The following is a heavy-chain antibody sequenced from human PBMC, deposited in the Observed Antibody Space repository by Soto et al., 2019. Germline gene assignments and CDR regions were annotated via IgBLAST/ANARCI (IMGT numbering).Heavy chain of an antibody. CDR3: ARGGFIEMATTIRPALYYYYGMDV. D-gene: IGHD5-12*01. Sequence: GGSLRLSCAASGFTFSSYGMHWVRQAPGKGLEWVAVIWYDGSNKYYADSVKGRFTISRDNSKNTLYLQMNSLRAEDTAVYYCARGGFIEMATTIRPALYYYYGMDVWGQGTTVTVSS. V-gene: IGHV3-33*01. J-gene: IGHJ6*02. CDR2: IWYDGSNK. CDR1: GFTFSSYG.